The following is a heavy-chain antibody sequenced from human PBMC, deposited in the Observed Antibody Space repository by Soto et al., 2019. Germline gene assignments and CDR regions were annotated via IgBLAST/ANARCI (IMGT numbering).Heavy chain of an antibody. D-gene: IGHD6-13*01. J-gene: IGHJ5*02. V-gene: IGHV3-7*01. Sequence: EVQLVESGGGLVQPGGSLRLSCAASGFTFSSYWMSWVRQAPGKGLEWVANIKQDGSEKYYVDSVKGRFTISRDNAKNSLYLQMNSLRAEETAVYYCARDQSVAAAGSWFDPWGQGTLVTVSS. CDR2: IKQDGSEK. CDR1: GFTFSSYW. CDR3: ARDQSVAAAGSWFDP.